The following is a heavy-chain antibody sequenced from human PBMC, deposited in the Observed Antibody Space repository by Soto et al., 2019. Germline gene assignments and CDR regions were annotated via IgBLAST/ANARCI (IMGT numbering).Heavy chain of an antibody. V-gene: IGHV3-72*01. CDR3: ARVGDYYDSNNSNIKALDI. D-gene: IGHD3-22*01. J-gene: IGHJ3*02. Sequence: EVQLVESGGGLVQPGGSLRLSCAASEFTFSDHYIDWVRQAPGKGLEWVGRARNKAKSYTTAYAASVKDRFTISRDDSKQSAYLPMNSLKTEDTAVYFCARVGDYYDSNNSNIKALDIWGHGQMVTVSS. CDR1: EFTFSDHY. CDR2: ARNKAKSYTT.